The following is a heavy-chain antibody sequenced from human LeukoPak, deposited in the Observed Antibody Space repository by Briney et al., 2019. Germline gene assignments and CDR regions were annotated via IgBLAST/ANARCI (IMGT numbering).Heavy chain of an antibody. D-gene: IGHD1-1*01. CDR2: IDPSDSYT. V-gene: IGHV5-10-1*01. CDR3: GRHRDNGFADYFDY. Sequence: AGESLRISCKGSGYSLTSYWISWVRQMPGKGLEWMGRIDPSDSYTNYSPSFQGHVTISADKSISTAYLQWSSLKASDTAMYYCGRHRDNGFADYFDYWGQGTLVTVSS. CDR1: GYSLTSYW. J-gene: IGHJ4*02.